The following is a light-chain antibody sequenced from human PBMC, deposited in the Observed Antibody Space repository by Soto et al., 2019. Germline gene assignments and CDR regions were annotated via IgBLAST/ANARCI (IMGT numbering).Light chain of an antibody. CDR3: QQRSNWPPVIT. Sequence: EIVLTQSPATLSLSPGERATLSCRASQSFSSYLAWYQQKPGQAPRLLIYDASKRATGIPARFSGRRSGTDFTLTISSLEPEDFAVYYCQQRSNWPPVITFGQGTRLEIK. V-gene: IGKV3-11*01. J-gene: IGKJ5*01. CDR2: DAS. CDR1: QSFSSY.